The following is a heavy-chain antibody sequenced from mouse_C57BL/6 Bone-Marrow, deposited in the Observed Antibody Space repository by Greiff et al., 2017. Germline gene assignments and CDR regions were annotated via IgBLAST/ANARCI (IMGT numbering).Heavy chain of an antibody. CDR1: GFNIKDYY. Sequence: EVQLQESGAELVRSGASVKLSCPPSGFNIKDYYMHWVKQRPEQGLEWIGRIEPEDGDSEYASKFPGKGTMIADTSSNTAYLQLSSLTSEGAAVYYCTNHYWGQGATHTVSS. J-gene: IGHJ2*01. CDR2: IEPEDGDS. CDR3: TNHY. V-gene: IGHV14-1*01.